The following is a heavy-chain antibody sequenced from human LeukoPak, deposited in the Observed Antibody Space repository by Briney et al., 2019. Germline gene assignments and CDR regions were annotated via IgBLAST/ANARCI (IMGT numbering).Heavy chain of an antibody. CDR3: ARERVRRVRTIYNWFDP. Sequence: ASVKVSCTASGYTFTGYYMHWVRQAPGQGLEWMGWINPNSGGTNYAQKFQGWVTMTRDTSISTAYMELSRLRSDDTAVYYCARERVRRVRTIYNWFDPWGQGTLVTVSS. J-gene: IGHJ5*02. CDR2: INPNSGGT. CDR1: GYTFTGYY. D-gene: IGHD6-19*01. V-gene: IGHV1-2*04.